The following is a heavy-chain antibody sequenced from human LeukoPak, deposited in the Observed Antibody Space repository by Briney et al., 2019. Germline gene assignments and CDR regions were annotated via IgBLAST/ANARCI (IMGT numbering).Heavy chain of an antibody. D-gene: IGHD2-2*02. CDR1: GYSFTSYW. Sequence: GESLKISCKGSGYSFTSYWIGWVRQMPGKGLEWMGIIYPGDSDTRYSPSFQGQVTISADKSISTAYLQWSSLKASDTAMYYCARLADQLLYGGWFDPWGQGTLVTVSS. J-gene: IGHJ5*02. CDR3: ARLADQLLYGGWFDP. V-gene: IGHV5-51*01. CDR2: IYPGDSDT.